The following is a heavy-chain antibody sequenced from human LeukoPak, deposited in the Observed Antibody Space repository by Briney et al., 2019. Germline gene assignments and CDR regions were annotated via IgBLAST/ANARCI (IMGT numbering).Heavy chain of an antibody. CDR1: GCIFSNSW. CDR3: ARKPLSGGYGGTIDY. V-gene: IGHV3-7*01. CDR2: IKPDGSEK. J-gene: IGHJ4*02. D-gene: IGHD5-12*01. Sequence: PGGSLRLSCAASGCIFSNSWMTWVRQAPGKGLEWVANIKPDGSEKYYVGSVKGRFTISRDNAKNTLYLRMNSLRAEDTAIYYCARKPLSGGYGGTIDYWGQGTLVTVSS.